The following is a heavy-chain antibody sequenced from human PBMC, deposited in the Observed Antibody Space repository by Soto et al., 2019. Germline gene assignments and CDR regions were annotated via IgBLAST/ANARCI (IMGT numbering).Heavy chain of an antibody. CDR3: ARSAGWYAVHS. CDR2: IHHSGST. CDR1: AVSISSGSF. J-gene: IGHJ4*02. D-gene: IGHD6-19*01. V-gene: IGHV4-4*02. Sequence: QVQLQESGPGLVKPSGTLSLTCAVSAVSISSGSFWGWVRQPPGKGLEWIGDIHHSGSTNYNPSLKSRVTIAVDTSKNHFSLKLNSVTAADTAVYYCARSAGWYAVHSWGQGIRVIVSS.